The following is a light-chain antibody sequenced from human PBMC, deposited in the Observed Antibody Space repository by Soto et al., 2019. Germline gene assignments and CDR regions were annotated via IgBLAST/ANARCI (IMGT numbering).Light chain of an antibody. CDR1: QSVSSY. Sequence: EIVLTQSPATLSLSPGERATLSCRASQSVSSYLAWYQQKPGQAPRLLIYDASNRATGIPARFSGSGSGTEFTLTISSLQSEDFATYYCPQDYNYPRTFGQGTKVDIK. CDR3: PQDYNYPRT. CDR2: DAS. J-gene: IGKJ1*01. V-gene: IGKV3-11*01.